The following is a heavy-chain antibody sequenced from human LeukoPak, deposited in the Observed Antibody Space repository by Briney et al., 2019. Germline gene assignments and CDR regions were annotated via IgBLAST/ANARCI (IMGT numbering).Heavy chain of an antibody. J-gene: IGHJ6*03. D-gene: IGHD6-13*01. CDR2: MNPNSGNT. CDR3: ARGRPSYSSSWFDWRSYYYYYMDV. Sequence: ASVKVSCKASGYTLTSYDINWVRQASGQGLEWMGWMNPNSGNTGYAQKFQGRVTITRNTSISTAYMELSSLRSEDTAVYYCARGRPSYSSSWFDWRSYYYYYMDVWGKGTTVTVSS. CDR1: GYTLTSYD. V-gene: IGHV1-8*03.